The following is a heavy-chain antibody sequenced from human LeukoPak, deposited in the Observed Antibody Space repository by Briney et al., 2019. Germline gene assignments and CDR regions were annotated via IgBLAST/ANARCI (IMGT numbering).Heavy chain of an antibody. Sequence: ASVKVSCKASGYTFTSYDINWVRQATGQGLEWMGWMNPNSGNTGYAQKFQGRVTMTRSTSISTAYMALSSLRSEDTAVYYCARGGSSGWYPSSAALDYWGQGTLVTVSS. CDR2: MNPNSGNT. CDR1: GYTFTSYD. V-gene: IGHV1-8*01. D-gene: IGHD6-19*01. J-gene: IGHJ4*02. CDR3: ARGGSSGWYPSSAALDY.